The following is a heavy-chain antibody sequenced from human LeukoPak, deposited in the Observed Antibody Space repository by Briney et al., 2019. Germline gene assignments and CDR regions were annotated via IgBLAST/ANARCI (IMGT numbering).Heavy chain of an antibody. CDR2: IYHSGRT. J-gene: IGHJ4*02. V-gene: IGHV4-38-2*02. CDR1: GYSISSGYY. Sequence: PSETLSLTCTVSGYSISSGYYWGWIRQPPGKGLEWIGSIYHSGRTFYNPSLKSRVTISVDTSKNQFSLKLTSVTAADTAVYYCARLFRFEVLYSSSVQFDYWGQGTLVTVSS. CDR3: ARLFRFEVLYSSSVQFDY. D-gene: IGHD6-13*01.